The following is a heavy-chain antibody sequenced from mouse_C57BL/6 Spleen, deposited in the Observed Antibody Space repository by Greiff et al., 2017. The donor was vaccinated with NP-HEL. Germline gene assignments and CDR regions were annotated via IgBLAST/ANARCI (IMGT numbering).Heavy chain of an antibody. CDR3: ARDGTALDY. D-gene: IGHD3-3*01. CDR2: INYDGSST. V-gene: IGHV5-16*01. Sequence: EVMLVESEGGLVQPGSSMKLSCTASGFTFSDYYMAWVRQVPEKGLEWVANINYDGSSTYYLDSLKSRFIISRDNAKNILYLQMSSLKSEDTATYYCARDGTALDYWGQGTTLTVSS. J-gene: IGHJ2*01. CDR1: GFTFSDYY.